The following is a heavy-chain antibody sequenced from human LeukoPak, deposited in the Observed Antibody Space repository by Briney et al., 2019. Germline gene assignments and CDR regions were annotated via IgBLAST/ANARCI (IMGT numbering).Heavy chain of an antibody. V-gene: IGHV3-23*01. CDR3: AKTSSVATRDNYFDY. CDR1: GFTFSSYA. D-gene: IGHD5-12*01. Sequence: GGSLRLSCAASGFTFSSYAMSWVRQAPGKGLEWVSAISGSGGSTYYADSVKGRFTISRDNSKNTLYLQMNSLRAEDTAVYCCAKTSSVATRDNYFDYWGQGTLVTVSS. J-gene: IGHJ4*02. CDR2: ISGSGGST.